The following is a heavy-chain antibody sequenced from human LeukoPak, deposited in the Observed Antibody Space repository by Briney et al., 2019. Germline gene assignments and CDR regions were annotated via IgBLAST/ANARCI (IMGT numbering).Heavy chain of an antibody. D-gene: IGHD4-17*01. J-gene: IGHJ6*04. Sequence: SETLSLTCAVYGGSFSGYYWSWIRQPPGKGLEWIGEINHSGSTNYNPSLKSRVTISVDTSKNQFSLKLSSATAADTAVYYCARVSRTVTTSPHYYYYGMDIWGKGTTVTVS. CDR1: GGSFSGYY. CDR2: INHSGST. V-gene: IGHV4-34*01. CDR3: ARVSRTVTTSPHYYYYGMDI.